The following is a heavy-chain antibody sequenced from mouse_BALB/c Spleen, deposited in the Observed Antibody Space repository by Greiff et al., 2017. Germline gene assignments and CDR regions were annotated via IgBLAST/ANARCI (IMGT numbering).Heavy chain of an antibody. J-gene: IGHJ1*01. CDR2: ISNGGGST. V-gene: IGHV5-12-2*01. D-gene: IGHD5-5*01. CDR1: GFTFSSYT. Sequence: DVKLVESGGGLVQPGGSLKLSCAASGFTFSSYTMSWVRQTPEKRLEWVAYISNGGGSTYYPDTVKGRFTISRDNAKNTLYLQMSSLKSEDTAMYYCARQSPAYLKTDWYFDVWGAGTTVTVSS. CDR3: ARQSPAYLKTDWYFDV.